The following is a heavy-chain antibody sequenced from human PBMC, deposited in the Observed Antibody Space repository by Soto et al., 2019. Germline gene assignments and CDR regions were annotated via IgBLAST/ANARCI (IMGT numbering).Heavy chain of an antibody. CDR1: GFTFGSYA. J-gene: IGHJ4*02. Sequence: QVHLVESGGGVVQPGRSLRLSCAASGFTFGSYAMHWVRQAPGGALEWVAVISYDGFNRYYAESVKGRFTISRDNSKNTLHLWMDNLKPDDAAVYFCAGGEDEGGSFFDWGQGTLATVSS. CDR2: ISYDGFNR. D-gene: IGHD1-26*01. V-gene: IGHV3-30*01. CDR3: AGGEDEGGSFFD.